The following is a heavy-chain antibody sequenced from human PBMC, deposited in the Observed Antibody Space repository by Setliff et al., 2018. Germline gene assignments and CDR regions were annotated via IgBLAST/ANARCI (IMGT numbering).Heavy chain of an antibody. CDR3: ARGGTFRYFDY. D-gene: IGHD5-12*01. V-gene: IGHV4-61*10. CDR1: GESIDSVATGNHY. J-gene: IGHJ4*02. Sequence: PSETLSLTCIVSGESIDSVATGNHYWNWIRQPVGKGLEWIGHIFLTGSTDYDPSLKSRLTISVDTSKNQFSLKLRSVTAADTAVYYCARGGTFRYFDYWGQGTPVTVSS. CDR2: IFLTGST.